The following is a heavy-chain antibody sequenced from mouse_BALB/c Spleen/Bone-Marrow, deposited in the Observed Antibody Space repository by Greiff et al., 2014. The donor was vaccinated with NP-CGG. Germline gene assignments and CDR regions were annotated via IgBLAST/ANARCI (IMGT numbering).Heavy chain of an antibody. CDR1: GYAFSSYW. J-gene: IGHJ2*01. D-gene: IGHD6-2*01. Sequence: VQLQQSGAELVRPGSSVKISCKASGYAFSSYWMNWVKQRPGQGLEWIGQIYPGDGDTNYNGKFKGKATLTADKSSSTAYMQLSSLTSEDSADYFCERQVVHDYWGQGTTLTVSS. CDR3: ERQVVHDY. CDR2: IYPGDGDT. V-gene: IGHV1-80*01.